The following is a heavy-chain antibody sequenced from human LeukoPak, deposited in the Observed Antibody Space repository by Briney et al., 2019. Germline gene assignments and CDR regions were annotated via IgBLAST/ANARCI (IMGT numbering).Heavy chain of an antibody. D-gene: IGHD3-10*01. CDR2: IIPIFGTA. V-gene: IGHV1-69*06. J-gene: IGHJ3*02. CDR3: AISFKRGYAFDI. CDR1: GGTFSSYA. Sequence: GASVKVSCKASGGTFSSYAISWVRQAPGQGLEWMGGIIPIFGTANYAQKFQGRVTITADKSTSTAYMELSSLRSEDTAVYYCAISFKRGYAFDIWGQGTMVTVSS.